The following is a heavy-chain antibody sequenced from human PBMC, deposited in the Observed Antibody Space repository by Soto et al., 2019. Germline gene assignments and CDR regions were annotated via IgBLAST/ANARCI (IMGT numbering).Heavy chain of an antibody. Sequence: QVQLQESGPGLVKPSETLSLTCTVSGGSITTYYWTWIRQPPGKGLEWIGYIPYGGSTNYNPSLKSRVTMSMDTSKNQFSLNLSSMTAADTAVYYCARGVGATHFDYWGQGTLVTVSS. V-gene: IGHV4-59*01. CDR1: GGSITTYY. CDR3: ARGVGATHFDY. J-gene: IGHJ4*02. CDR2: IPYGGST. D-gene: IGHD1-26*01.